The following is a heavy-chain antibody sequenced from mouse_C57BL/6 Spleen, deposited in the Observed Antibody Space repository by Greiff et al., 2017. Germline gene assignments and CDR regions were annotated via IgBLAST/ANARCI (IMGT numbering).Heavy chain of an antibody. CDR1: GYTFTSYW. V-gene: IGHV1-55*01. CDR2: IYPGSGST. Sequence: VQLQQPGAELVKPGASVKMSCKASGYTFTSYWITWVKQRPGQGLEWIGDIYPGSGSTNYNEKFKCKATLTVDTSSSTAYMQLSSLTAEDSAVYYCARFGYYAMDYWGQGTSVTVSS. J-gene: IGHJ4*01. CDR3: ARFGYYAMDY.